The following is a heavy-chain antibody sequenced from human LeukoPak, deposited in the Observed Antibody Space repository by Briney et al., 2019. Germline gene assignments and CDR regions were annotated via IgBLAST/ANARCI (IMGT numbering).Heavy chain of an antibody. CDR2: IYSGGST. Sequence: GGSLRLSCAASGFTVSSNYMSWVRQAPGKGLEWVSVIYSGGSTYYADSVKGRFTISRDNSKNTLYLQMNSLRAEDTGVYYCAREGDYDFWSGYFDYWGQGTLVTVSS. CDR3: AREGDYDFWSGYFDY. J-gene: IGHJ4*02. V-gene: IGHV3-66*02. D-gene: IGHD3-3*01. CDR1: GFTVSSNY.